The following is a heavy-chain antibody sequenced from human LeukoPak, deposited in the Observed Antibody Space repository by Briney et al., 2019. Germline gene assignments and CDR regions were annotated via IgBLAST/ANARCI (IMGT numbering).Heavy chain of an antibody. CDR1: GYTFTSYG. J-gene: IGHJ5*02. Sequence: ASVKVSCKASGYTFTSYGITWVRQAPGQGLEWMGWINPNSGDTNYAQKFQGRVTMTRDTSTSTVYMEVSSLRSEDTAVYYCARSVYTIIAVAEGATNWFDPWGQGTLVTVSS. CDR2: INPNSGDT. V-gene: IGHV1-18*01. CDR3: ARSVYTIIAVAEGATNWFDP. D-gene: IGHD6-19*01.